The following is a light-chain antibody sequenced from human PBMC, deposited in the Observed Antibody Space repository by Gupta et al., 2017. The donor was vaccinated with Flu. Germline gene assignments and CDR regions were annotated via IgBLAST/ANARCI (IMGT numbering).Light chain of an antibody. CDR1: SGSTGARHY. CDR3: ELQTGDSTNFV. Sequence: VTLTCGVSSGSTGARHYPRWYQQTPGRSPRTIIYRTNPRPPGVPDRFSGSIVGTTAAPTLTVARAEDESEDDCELQTGDSTNFVFGGGTKLTVL. CDR2: RTN. J-gene: IGLJ1*01. V-gene: IGLV8-61*01.